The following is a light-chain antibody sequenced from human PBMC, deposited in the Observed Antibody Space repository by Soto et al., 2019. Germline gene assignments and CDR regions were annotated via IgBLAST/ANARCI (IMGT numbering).Light chain of an antibody. J-gene: IGKJ5*01. CDR3: HHYGRTPT. CDR1: QSVSSRY. CDR2: GAS. V-gene: IGKV3-20*01. Sequence: VMTQSPATLSVSPGERASLSCGASQSVSSRYLAWYQQKPGQVPRLLIHGASSRAPGIPDRISGSGSGTDFTLTISRLEPEDFAVYFCHHYGRTPTFGQGTRLEIK.